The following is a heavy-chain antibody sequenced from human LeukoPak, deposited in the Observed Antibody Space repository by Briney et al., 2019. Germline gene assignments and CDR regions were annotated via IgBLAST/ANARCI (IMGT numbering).Heavy chain of an antibody. V-gene: IGHV3-21*04. D-gene: IGHD3-16*01. CDR1: GFTFSSHG. Sequence: GGSLRLSCAASGFTFSSHGMNWVRQAPGKGLEWVSGISGSGGNTYYADSVKGRFTISRDNAKNSLYLQMNSLRAEDTAVYYCARVWGGGYWGQGTLVTVSS. CDR2: ISGSGGNT. J-gene: IGHJ4*02. CDR3: ARVWGGGY.